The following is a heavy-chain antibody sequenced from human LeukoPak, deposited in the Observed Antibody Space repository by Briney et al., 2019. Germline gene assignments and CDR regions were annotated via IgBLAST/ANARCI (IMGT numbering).Heavy chain of an antibody. Sequence: GGSLRLPCAASGFTFSSYEMNWVRQAPGKGLEWVSAISGSGGSTYYADSVKGRFTISRDNSKNTLYLQMNSLRAEDTAVYYCAKVGVEDTAIVNWGQGTLVTVSS. CDR3: AKVGVEDTAIVN. CDR1: GFTFSSYE. J-gene: IGHJ1*01. D-gene: IGHD5-18*01. CDR2: ISGSGGST. V-gene: IGHV3-23*01.